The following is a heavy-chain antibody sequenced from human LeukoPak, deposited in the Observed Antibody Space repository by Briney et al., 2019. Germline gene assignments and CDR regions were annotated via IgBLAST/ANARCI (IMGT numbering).Heavy chain of an antibody. CDR2: IKSKVNNFAT. CDR1: GFTFSGST. J-gene: IGHJ5*02. CDR3: TRRVLGCSGGSCYSDWFDP. V-gene: IGHV3-73*01. Sequence: GGSLRLSCAASGFTFSGSTLHWVRQASGKGLEWVGRIKSKVNNFATAYAASVKGRFTISRDDSKNAAYLQMNSLKTEDTAVYYCTRRVLGCSGGSCYSDWFDPWGQGTPVTVSS. D-gene: IGHD2-15*01.